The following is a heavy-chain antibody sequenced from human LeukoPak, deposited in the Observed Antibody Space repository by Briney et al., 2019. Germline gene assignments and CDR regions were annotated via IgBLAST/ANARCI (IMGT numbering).Heavy chain of an antibody. CDR1: GGSFSGYY. V-gene: IGHV4-34*01. Sequence: SETLSLTCAVYGGSFSGYYWSWIRQPPGKGLEWIGEVNHSGCTNYNPSLKSRVTISVDTSKNQFSLKLSSVTAADTAVYYCASLTDIVVVPAATHNTRFDYWGQGTLVTVSS. CDR3: ASLTDIVVVPAATHNTRFDY. D-gene: IGHD2-2*01. CDR2: VNHSGCT. J-gene: IGHJ4*02.